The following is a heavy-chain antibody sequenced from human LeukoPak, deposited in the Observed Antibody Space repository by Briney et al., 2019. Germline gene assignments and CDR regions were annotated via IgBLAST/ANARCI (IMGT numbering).Heavy chain of an antibody. CDR2: ISAYNGNT. Sequence: ASVTVSCKASGYTFTSYGISWVRQAPGQGLEWMGWISAYNGNTNYAQKLQGRVTMTTDTSTSTAYMELRSLRSDDTAVYYCARAEKSVLLWFGRIYFDYWGQGTLVTVSS. CDR3: ARAEKSVLLWFGRIYFDY. CDR1: GYTFTSYG. D-gene: IGHD3-10*01. J-gene: IGHJ4*02. V-gene: IGHV1-18*01.